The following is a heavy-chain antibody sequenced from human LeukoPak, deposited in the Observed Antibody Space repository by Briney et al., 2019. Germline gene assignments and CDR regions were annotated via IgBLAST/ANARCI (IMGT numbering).Heavy chain of an antibody. V-gene: IGHV4-30-4*01. J-gene: IGHJ4*02. CDR3: ARTHDFWSGYYFGY. D-gene: IGHD3-3*01. CDR2: IYYSGST. Sequence: PSETLSLTCTVPGGSISSGDYYWSWIRQPPGKGLEWIGYIYYSGSTYYNPSLKSRVTISVDTSKNQFSLKLSSVTAADTAVYYCARTHDFWSGYYFGYWGQGTLVTVSS. CDR1: GGSISSGDYY.